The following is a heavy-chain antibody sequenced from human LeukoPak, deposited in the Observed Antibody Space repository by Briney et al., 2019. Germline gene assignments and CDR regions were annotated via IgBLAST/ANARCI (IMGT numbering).Heavy chain of an antibody. CDR2: IYSGGST. CDR1: GFTVSSNY. CDR3: AGGVWFGDINY. Sequence: GGSLRLSCAAPGFTVSSNYMSWVRQAPGKGLEWVSVIYSGGSTYYADSVKGRFTISRDNSKNTLYLQMNSLRAEDTAVYYCAGGVWFGDINYWGQGTLVTVSS. J-gene: IGHJ4*02. V-gene: IGHV3-53*01. D-gene: IGHD3-10*01.